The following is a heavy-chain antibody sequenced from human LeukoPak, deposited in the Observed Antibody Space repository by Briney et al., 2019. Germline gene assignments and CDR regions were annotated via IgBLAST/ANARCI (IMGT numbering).Heavy chain of an antibody. CDR2: INPDGSNT. CDR3: AKDLHYGSADY. Sequence: PGGSLRLSCAASGFTFSSYGMSWVRQDPGKGLVWVSYINPDGSNTNYADSVKGRFTISRDNAKNALYLQMNSLRAEDTAVYYCAKDLHYGSADYWGQGTLVTVSS. J-gene: IGHJ4*02. V-gene: IGHV3-74*01. CDR1: GFTFSSYG. D-gene: IGHD3-10*01.